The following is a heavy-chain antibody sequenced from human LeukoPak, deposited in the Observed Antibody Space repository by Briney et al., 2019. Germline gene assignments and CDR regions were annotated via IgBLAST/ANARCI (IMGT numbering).Heavy chain of an antibody. Sequence: GASVKVSCKASGYTFTSYPIHWVRQAPGQGLEWMGWINTNTGNPTYAQGFTGRFVFSSDTPVSTAYLQISSLKAEDTALYYCARVGPDISGYLDYWGQGALVTVSS. CDR2: INTNTGNP. J-gene: IGHJ4*02. V-gene: IGHV7-4-1*02. CDR3: ARVGPDISGYLDY. CDR1: GYTFTSYP. D-gene: IGHD3-22*01.